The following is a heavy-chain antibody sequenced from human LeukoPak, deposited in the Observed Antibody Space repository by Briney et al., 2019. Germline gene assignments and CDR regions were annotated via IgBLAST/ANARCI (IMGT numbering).Heavy chain of an antibody. Sequence: PGGSLRLSCGVSGFTFSSYGMHWVRQAPGKGLEWVAYIRYDGSNRHYADSVKGRFTISRDNSKNTLYLQMNSLGVDDTAMYYCVRDQPLWGTEKDGFDFWGRGTKVTVSS. V-gene: IGHV3-30*02. CDR1: GFTFSSYG. D-gene: IGHD5-24*01. J-gene: IGHJ3*01. CDR2: IRYDGSNR. CDR3: VRDQPLWGTEKDGFDF.